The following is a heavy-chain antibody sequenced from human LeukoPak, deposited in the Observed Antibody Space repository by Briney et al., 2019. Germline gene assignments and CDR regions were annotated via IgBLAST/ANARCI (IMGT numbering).Heavy chain of an antibody. Sequence: PSETLSLTCTVSGGSISSYYWSWIRQPPGKGLEWIGYIYYSGSTNCNPSLKSRVTISVDTSKNQFSLKLISITAADTAVYYCARRQPWLQLEDYWGQGTLVTVSS. CDR3: ARRQPWLQLEDY. D-gene: IGHD5-24*01. CDR2: IYYSGST. J-gene: IGHJ4*02. V-gene: IGHV4-59*08. CDR1: GGSISSYY.